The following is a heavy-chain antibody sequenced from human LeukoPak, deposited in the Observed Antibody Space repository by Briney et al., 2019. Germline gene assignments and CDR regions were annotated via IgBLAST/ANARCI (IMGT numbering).Heavy chain of an antibody. CDR3: AQEANAFDI. Sequence: SQTLSLTCAISGDSVFDISAAWNWIRPSPSRGLEWLGRTYYRSKWYNDYAVSVKSRITINPDTSKNQFSLQLNSVTPEDTAVYYCAQEANAFDIWGQGTVVTVSS. CDR1: GDSVFDISAA. J-gene: IGHJ3*02. CDR2: TYYRSKWYN. V-gene: IGHV6-1*01.